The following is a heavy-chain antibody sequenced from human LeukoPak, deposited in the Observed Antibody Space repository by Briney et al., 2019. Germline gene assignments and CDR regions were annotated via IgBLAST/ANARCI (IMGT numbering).Heavy chain of an antibody. Sequence: GGSLRLSCAASVLTFINYAMSSFRQAPGKGLEWVSGITSGFTPHYADSVKGRFTISRDNSKKTFHLQMNSLRAEDTAVYYCAKDGSGSGWYAYMGYWGQGTLVTVSS. D-gene: IGHD6-13*01. CDR3: AKDGSGSGWYAYMGY. CDR1: VLTFINYA. V-gene: IGHV3-23*01. J-gene: IGHJ4*02. CDR2: ITSGFTP.